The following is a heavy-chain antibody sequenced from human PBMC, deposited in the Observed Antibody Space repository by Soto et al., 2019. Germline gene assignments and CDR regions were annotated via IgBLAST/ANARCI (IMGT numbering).Heavy chain of an antibody. V-gene: IGHV1-46*01. D-gene: IGHD6-13*01. J-gene: IGHJ4*02. CDR1: GYTFTNYY. Sequence: QVQLVQSGAEVKKPGASVKVCCKASGYTFTNYYIHWVRQAPGQGLEWMGIINPTGGSTNYAQKFQGRVTLTMDTSTSTVYMELSSLRFEDTAVYYCARDLAAADYWGQGTLVTVSS. CDR3: ARDLAAADY. CDR2: INPTGGST.